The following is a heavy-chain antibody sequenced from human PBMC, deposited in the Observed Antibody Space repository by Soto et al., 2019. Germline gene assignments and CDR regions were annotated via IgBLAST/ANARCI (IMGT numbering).Heavy chain of an antibody. CDR2: INHSGST. V-gene: IGHV4-34*01. Sequence: SETLTLTCAVYGGSFSGYYWSWIRQPPGKGLEWIGEINHSGSTNYNPSLKSRVTISVDTSKNQFSLKLSSVTAADTAVYYCARGRDIVVVPAAISGRDYYYGMDVWGQGTTVTVSS. CDR3: ARGRDIVVVPAAISGRDYYYGMDV. D-gene: IGHD2-2*01. CDR1: GGSFSGYY. J-gene: IGHJ6*02.